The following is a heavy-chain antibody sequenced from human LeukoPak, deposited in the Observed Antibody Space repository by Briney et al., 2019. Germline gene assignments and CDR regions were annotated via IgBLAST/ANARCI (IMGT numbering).Heavy chain of an antibody. CDR2: ISSSSSYI. J-gene: IGHJ5*02. Sequence: GGCLRLSCAASGFSFSTYTMNWVRQAPGKGLEWVSSISSSSSYIYYADSVKGRFTISSDNAKNSLYLQMNSLRAEDTAVYYCARGAGECSGGSCYVINWFDPWGQGTLVTVSS. CDR3: ARGAGECSGGSCYVINWFDP. V-gene: IGHV3-21*01. D-gene: IGHD2-15*01. CDR1: GFSFSTYT.